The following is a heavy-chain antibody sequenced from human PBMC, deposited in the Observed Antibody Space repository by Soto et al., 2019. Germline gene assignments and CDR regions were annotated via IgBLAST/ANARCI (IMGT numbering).Heavy chain of an antibody. J-gene: IGHJ4*02. CDR1: GFTFSSYA. CDR2: ISYDGSNK. D-gene: IGHD3-10*01. V-gene: IGHV3-30-3*01. Sequence: PGGSLRLSCAASGFTFSSYAMHWVRQAPGKGLEWVAVISYDGSNKYYADSVRGRFTISRDNSKNTLYLQMNSLRAEDTAVYYCARDLMATITMVFDYWGQGTLVTVS. CDR3: ARDLMATITMVFDY.